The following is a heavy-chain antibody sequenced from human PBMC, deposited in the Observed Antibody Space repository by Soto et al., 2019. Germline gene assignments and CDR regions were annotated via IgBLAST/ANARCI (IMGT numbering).Heavy chain of an antibody. V-gene: IGHV3-48*02. Sequence: EVQLVESGGGLVQPGGSLRLSCAASGFTFSSYSMNWVRQAPGKGLEWVSYISSSSSTIYYADSVKGRFTISRDNAKNSLYRQMNSLRDEDTAVYYCARGLRTYSRSWYPDYWGQGTLVTVSS. J-gene: IGHJ4*02. CDR2: ISSSSSTI. CDR1: GFTFSSYS. CDR3: ARGLRTYSRSWYPDY. D-gene: IGHD6-13*01.